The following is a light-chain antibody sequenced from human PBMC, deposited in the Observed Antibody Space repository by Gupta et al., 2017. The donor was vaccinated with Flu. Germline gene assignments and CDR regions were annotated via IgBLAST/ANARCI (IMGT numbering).Light chain of an antibody. J-gene: IGKJ2*01. CDR3: QKYDSAPYT. CDR2: GAT. CDR1: QDISNY. Sequence: DVQMTQSPSSLSASVGDRLTITCRAGQDISNYLTWYQQKPGKVPTLLIYGATTLQSGVPSRFSGSGSGTDFSLTITNLQPEDFATYYCQKYDSAPYTFGQGTKLDI. V-gene: IGKV1-27*01.